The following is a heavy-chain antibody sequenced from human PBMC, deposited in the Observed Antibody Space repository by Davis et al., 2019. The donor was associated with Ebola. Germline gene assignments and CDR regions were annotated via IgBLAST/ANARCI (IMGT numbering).Heavy chain of an antibody. CDR1: GYTFTSYY. CDR3: ARDRVVYATNYYYYGMDV. V-gene: IGHV1-46*01. D-gene: IGHD2-8*02. J-gene: IGHJ6*02. Sequence: ASVKVSCKASGYTFTSYYMHWVRQAPGQGLEWMGIINPSGGSTSYAQKFQGRFTIPRDNAKNSLYLQMNSLRAEDTAVYYCARDRVVYATNYYYYGMDVWGQGTTVTVSS. CDR2: INPSGGST.